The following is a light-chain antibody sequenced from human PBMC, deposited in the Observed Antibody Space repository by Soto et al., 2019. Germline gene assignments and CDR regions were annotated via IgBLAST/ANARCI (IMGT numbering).Light chain of an antibody. CDR3: QQYGDSPWT. CDR2: DAS. Sequence: EMVLTQSPGTLSLSPGERATLSCRASQSVGSTYLAWYQQKPGQAPRLLIYDASSRATGIPDRFSGSGSGTDFTLTISRLEPEDFAAYYCQQYGDSPWTFGQGTKVDIK. CDR1: QSVGSTY. J-gene: IGKJ1*01. V-gene: IGKV3-20*01.